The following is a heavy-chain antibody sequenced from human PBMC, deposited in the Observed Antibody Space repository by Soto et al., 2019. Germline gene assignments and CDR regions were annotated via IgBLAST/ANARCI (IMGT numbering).Heavy chain of an antibody. D-gene: IGHD2-15*01. J-gene: IGHJ3*02. CDR2: MNPNSDNT. Sequence: QVQLVQSGAEVKKPGAPVKVSCKASGYTFTSYDINWVRQATGQGLEWMGWMNPNSDNTGYAQKLQGRVTTTRNTSISTAYMELSSLRSEDTAVYYCARGIHCSSGSCYSDAFDIWGQGTMVTVSS. CDR1: GYTFTSYD. CDR3: ARGIHCSSGSCYSDAFDI. V-gene: IGHV1-8*01.